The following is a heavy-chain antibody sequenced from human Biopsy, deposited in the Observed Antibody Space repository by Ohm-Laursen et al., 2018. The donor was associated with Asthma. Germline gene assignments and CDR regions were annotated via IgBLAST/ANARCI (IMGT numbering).Heavy chain of an antibody. CDR1: GGTFNTYV. J-gene: IGHJ4*02. Sequence: VKISCKSLGGTFNTYVIGWVRQAPGQGLEWMGGINSVFSTTTYPQKFQDRVTITADDSTSTVYMELSSLRSEDTAVYYCARKAGSCISRTCYSLDFWGQGTLVTVSS. CDR2: INSVFSTT. V-gene: IGHV1-69*13. CDR3: ARKAGSCISRTCYSLDF. D-gene: IGHD2-2*01.